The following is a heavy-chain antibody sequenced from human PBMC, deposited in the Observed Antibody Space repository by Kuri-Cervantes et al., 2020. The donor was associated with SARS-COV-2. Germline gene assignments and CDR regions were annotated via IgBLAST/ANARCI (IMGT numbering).Heavy chain of an antibody. CDR2: FMSDGTSP. CDR1: GFTFGNYW. Sequence: GGSLRLSCAASGFTFGNYWMHWVRQAPGKGLVWVSRFMSDGTSPSYADSVWGRFTISRDNAKNTLYLQMNSLRADDTAVYYCAKSDWFDPWGQGTLVTVSS. CDR3: AKSDWFDP. V-gene: IGHV3-74*01. J-gene: IGHJ5*02.